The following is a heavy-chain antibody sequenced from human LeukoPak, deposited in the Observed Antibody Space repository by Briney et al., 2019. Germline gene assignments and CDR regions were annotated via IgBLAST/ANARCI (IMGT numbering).Heavy chain of an antibody. CDR3: ARGNYDILTGYYPFDY. Sequence: SETLSLTCTVSGGSISSYYWSWIRQPPGEGLEWIGYISNSGSTNYNPSLKSRVTISVDTSKNQFSLKLSSVTAADTAVYYCARGNYDILTGYYPFDYWGQGTLVTVSS. D-gene: IGHD3-9*01. J-gene: IGHJ4*02. V-gene: IGHV4-59*01. CDR1: GGSISSYY. CDR2: ISNSGST.